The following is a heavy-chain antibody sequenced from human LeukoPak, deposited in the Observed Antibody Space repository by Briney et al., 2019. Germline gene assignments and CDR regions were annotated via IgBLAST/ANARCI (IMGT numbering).Heavy chain of an antibody. CDR3: AKDRQWLGVFDY. J-gene: IGHJ4*02. CDR1: GFTFSSYA. D-gene: IGHD6-19*01. Sequence: PGGSLRLSCAASGFTFSSYAMSWVRQAPGKGLEWVSAISGSGGGTYYADSVKGRFTISRDKSKNTLYLQMNSLRAEDTAVYYCAKDRQWLGVFDYWGQGTLVTVSS. V-gene: IGHV3-23*01. CDR2: ISGSGGGT.